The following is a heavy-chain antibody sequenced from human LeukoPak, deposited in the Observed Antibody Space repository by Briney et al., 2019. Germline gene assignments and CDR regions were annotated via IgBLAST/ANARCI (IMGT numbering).Heavy chain of an antibody. J-gene: IGHJ6*02. CDR3: ARDYDSSGYYYYGMDV. CDR1: GFTFSSYA. D-gene: IGHD3-22*01. CDR2: ISYDGSNK. V-gene: IGHV3-30-3*01. Sequence: GGSLRLSCAASGFTFSSYAMHWVRQAPGKGLEWVAVISYDGSNKYYADSVKGRFTISRDNSKNTLYQQMNSLRAEDTAVYYCARDYDSSGYYYYGMDVWGQGTTVTVSS.